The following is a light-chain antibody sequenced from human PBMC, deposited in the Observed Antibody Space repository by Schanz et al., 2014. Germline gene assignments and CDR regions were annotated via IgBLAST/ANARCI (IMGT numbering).Light chain of an antibody. CDR3: QLRGNWPPWT. CDR2: DAS. J-gene: IGKJ1*01. Sequence: EIMMTQSPATLSVSPGARATLSCRASQSVSSSVAWYQQKPGQSPRLLIYDASNRATGIPARFSGSGSGTDFTLTISSLEPEDFAVYYCQLRGNWPPWTFGQGTKVEV. V-gene: IGKV3-11*01. CDR1: QSVSSS.